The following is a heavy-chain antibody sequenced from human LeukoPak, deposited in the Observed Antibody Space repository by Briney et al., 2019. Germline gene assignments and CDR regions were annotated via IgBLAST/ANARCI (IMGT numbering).Heavy chain of an antibody. CDR2: IYSGGST. J-gene: IGHJ4*02. D-gene: IGHD6-19*01. CDR1: GFTVSSSY. CDR3: ATQWLVLDRIDY. V-gene: IGHV3-66*01. Sequence: GGSLRLSCAASGFTVSSSYMSWVRQAPGKGLEWVSVIYSGGSTYYADSVKGRFTISRDNSKNTLYLQMNSLRAEDTAVYYCATQWLVLDRIDYWGQGTLVTVSS.